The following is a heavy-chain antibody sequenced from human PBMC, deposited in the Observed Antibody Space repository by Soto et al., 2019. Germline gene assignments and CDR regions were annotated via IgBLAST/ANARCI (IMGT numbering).Heavy chain of an antibody. CDR3: ARGNDCSSTSCYGGFDY. D-gene: IGHD2-2*01. CDR1: GGSFSGYY. J-gene: IGHJ4*02. V-gene: IGHV4-34*01. Sequence: QVQLQQWGAGLLKPSETLSLTCAVYGGSFSGYYWSWIRQPPGKGLEWIGEINHSGSTNYNPSLKSRAPISVDTSTNQFSLKRSSVTAADTAVYYCARGNDCSSTSCYGGFDYWGQGTLVTVSS. CDR2: INHSGST.